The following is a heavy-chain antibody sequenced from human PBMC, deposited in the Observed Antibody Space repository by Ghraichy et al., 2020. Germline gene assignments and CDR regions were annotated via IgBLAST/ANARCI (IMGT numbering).Heavy chain of an antibody. CDR1: GFSFSSYG. J-gene: IGHJ4*02. CDR2: ISHDGTNE. D-gene: IGHD5-18*01. CDR3: AKLFGTDTAMVPNFDF. V-gene: IGHV3-30*18. Sequence: GGSPRLSCEASGFSFSSYGMHWVRQPPGKGLEWVAVISHDGTNEYYGDSVKGRFAISRDDSKSTLYLQMNSLRTDDTAVYYCAKLFGTDTAMVPNFDFWGQGTLVAVSS.